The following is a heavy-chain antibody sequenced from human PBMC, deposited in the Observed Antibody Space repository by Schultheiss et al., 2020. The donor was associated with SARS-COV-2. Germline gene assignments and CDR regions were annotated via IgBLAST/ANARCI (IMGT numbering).Heavy chain of an antibody. Sequence: GGSLRLSCAASGFTFSSYAMHWVRQAPGKGLEWVSGISWNSGSIGYADSVKGRFTISRDNSKNTLYLQMNSLRAEDTAVYYCATHATVVTHFDAFDIWGQGTMVTVSS. V-gene: IGHV3-NL1*01. CDR3: ATHATVVTHFDAFDI. D-gene: IGHD4-23*01. CDR1: GFTFSSYA. J-gene: IGHJ3*02. CDR2: ISWNSGSI.